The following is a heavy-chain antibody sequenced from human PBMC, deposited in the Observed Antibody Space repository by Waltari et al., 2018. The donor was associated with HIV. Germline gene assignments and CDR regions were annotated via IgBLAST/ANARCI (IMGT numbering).Heavy chain of an antibody. D-gene: IGHD3-10*01. CDR1: GYSISSGYF. Sequence: QVQLQESGPGLVKPSETLSLTCAVPGYSISSGYFWGWNRQPTGKALEWIGSMFHNGSTYYNPSLKSRVTISVDTSKNQFSLKLSSVTSADTAIYYCAREWGTLMVAWFDPWGQGTLVTVSS. CDR3: AREWGTLMVAWFDP. V-gene: IGHV4-38-2*02. CDR2: MFHNGST. J-gene: IGHJ5*02.